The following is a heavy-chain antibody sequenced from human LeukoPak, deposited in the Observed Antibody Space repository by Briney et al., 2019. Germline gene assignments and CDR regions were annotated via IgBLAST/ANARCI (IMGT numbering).Heavy chain of an antibody. CDR3: ARLPRSTSDY. CDR1: GFTFSSYW. Sequence: GGSLSLSCAASGFTFSSYWKNWPRQAPGKGLEWVASINHNGNVNYYVDSVKGRFTISRDNAKNSLYLQMNNLRAEDTAMYYCARLPRSTSDYWGQGTLVPSPQ. V-gene: IGHV3-7*03. CDR2: INHNGNVN. D-gene: IGHD2-2*01. J-gene: IGHJ4*02.